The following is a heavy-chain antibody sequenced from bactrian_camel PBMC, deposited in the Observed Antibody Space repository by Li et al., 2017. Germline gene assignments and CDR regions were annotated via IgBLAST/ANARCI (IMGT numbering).Heavy chain of an antibody. D-gene: IGHD1*01. CDR3: VTAISGTWAGPNR. J-gene: IGHJ4*01. V-gene: IGHV3S35*01. CDR1: GFNFSIHA. CDR2: ISNGGGTT. Sequence: VQLVESGGGLVQPGGSLRLSCETSGFNFSIHAMSWVRQAPGRGLEWVSSISNGGGTTYYADSVKGRITISRDTAKNTVYLQMNNLRPEDTAMYYCVTAISGTWAGPNRWGRGTQVTVS.